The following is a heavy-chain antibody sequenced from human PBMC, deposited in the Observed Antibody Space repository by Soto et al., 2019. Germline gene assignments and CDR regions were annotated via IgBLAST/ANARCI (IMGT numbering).Heavy chain of an antibody. CDR1: GFKFSSYW. Sequence: TGGSLRLSCATSGFKFSSYWMHWVRQTPGKGLVWVAGISYDGSNKYYADSVKGRFTISGDNSKNTLYLQMNSLRAEDTAVYYCARDLTTHLYYYCGMDVWSQGTTVTVSS. V-gene: IGHV3-30*03. D-gene: IGHD4-4*01. CDR3: ARDLTTHLYYYCGMDV. J-gene: IGHJ6*02. CDR2: ISYDGSNK.